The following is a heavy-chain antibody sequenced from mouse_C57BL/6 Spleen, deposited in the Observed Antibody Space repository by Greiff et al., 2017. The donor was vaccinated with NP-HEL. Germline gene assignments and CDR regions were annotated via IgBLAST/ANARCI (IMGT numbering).Heavy chain of an antibody. Sequence: QVQLKQSGAELARPGASVKLSCKASGYTFTSYGISWVKQRTGQGLEWIGEIYPRSGNTYYNEKFKGKATLTADKSSSTAYMELRSLTSEDSAVYFCARYDYDSAYWGQGTLVTVSA. D-gene: IGHD2-4*01. V-gene: IGHV1-81*01. CDR1: GYTFTSYG. CDR3: ARYDYDSAY. J-gene: IGHJ3*01. CDR2: IYPRSGNT.